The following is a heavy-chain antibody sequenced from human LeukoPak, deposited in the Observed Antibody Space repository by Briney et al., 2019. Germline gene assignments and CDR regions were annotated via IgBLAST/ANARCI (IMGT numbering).Heavy chain of an antibody. V-gene: IGHV1-2*02. Sequence: ASVRVSCKASGYAFTDYYIHWVRQAPGQGLEWMGWINPKTDYTYYAQKYQGRVTLTRDTSTTIVNMELSSLRSEDTAVYYCARFAVHRRLVVAGQFGLDYWGQGTLVTVSS. D-gene: IGHD6-19*01. J-gene: IGHJ4*02. CDR2: INPKTDYT. CDR3: ARFAVHRRLVVAGQFGLDY. CDR1: GYAFTDYY.